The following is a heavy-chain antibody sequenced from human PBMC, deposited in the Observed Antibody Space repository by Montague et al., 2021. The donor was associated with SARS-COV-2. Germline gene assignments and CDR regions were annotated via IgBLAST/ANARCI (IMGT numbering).Heavy chain of an antibody. CDR2: IYYSGST. CDR1: GFSLSTSGVR. Sequence: LVKPTQTLTLTCTFSGFSLSTSGVRVGWIRQPPGKGLEWIGSIYYSGSTYYNPSLKGRVTISVDTSKSQFSLKLSSVTAADTAVYYCARTEIQVWSRRWFDPWGQGTLVTVSS. CDR3: ARTEIQVWSRRWFDP. J-gene: IGHJ5*02. D-gene: IGHD5-18*01. V-gene: IGHV4-39*01.